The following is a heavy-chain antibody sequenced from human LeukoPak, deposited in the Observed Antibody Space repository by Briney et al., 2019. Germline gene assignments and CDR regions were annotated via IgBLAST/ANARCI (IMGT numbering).Heavy chain of an antibody. CDR3: ARGRISGYSNYGFDY. CDR2: IYYSGST. Sequence: SETLSLTCTVSGGSISSGGYCWSWIRQHPGKGLEWIGYIYYSGSTYFNPSLKSRLTISVDTSKNQFSLKLSSVTAADTAVYYCARGRISGYSNYGFDYWGQGTLVTVSS. D-gene: IGHD4-11*01. J-gene: IGHJ4*02. V-gene: IGHV4-31*03. CDR1: GGSISSGGYC.